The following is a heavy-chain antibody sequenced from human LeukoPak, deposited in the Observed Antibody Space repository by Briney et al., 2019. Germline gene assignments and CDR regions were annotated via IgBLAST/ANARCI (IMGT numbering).Heavy chain of an antibody. CDR3: ARVTMKYGLDV. D-gene: IGHD3-22*01. V-gene: IGHV3-53*04. Sequence: SGGSLRLSCAASGFTVSSNYMNWVRQAPGKGLEWVSVIYSGGSTDYADSVKGRFTISRHNSKNTLYLQMNSLRAEDSAVYYCARVTMKYGLDVWGRGTTVTVSS. CDR1: GFTVSSNY. J-gene: IGHJ6*02. CDR2: IYSGGST.